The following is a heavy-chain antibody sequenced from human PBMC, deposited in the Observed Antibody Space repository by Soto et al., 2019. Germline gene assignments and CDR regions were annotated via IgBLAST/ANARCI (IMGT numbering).Heavy chain of an antibody. CDR1: GDSIAGSSYY. CDR2: IYYTGST. V-gene: IGHV4-39*07. D-gene: IGHD3-3*01. Sequence: SETLSLTCTVSGDSIAGSSYYWGWIRQPPGKGLEWIGTIYYTGSTYYNPSLKSRVTISVDTSKNQFSLKLSSVTAADTAVYYCARGLPFWSGYYEYFDYWGQGTLVTVSS. CDR3: ARGLPFWSGYYEYFDY. J-gene: IGHJ4*02.